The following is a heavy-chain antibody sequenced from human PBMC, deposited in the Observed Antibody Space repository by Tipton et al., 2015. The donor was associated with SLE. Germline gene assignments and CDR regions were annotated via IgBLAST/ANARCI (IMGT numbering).Heavy chain of an antibody. Sequence: LRLSCAVYGGSFSGYYWSWIRQPPGKGLEWIGEINHSGSTNYNPSLKSRVTISVDTSKNQFSLKLSSVTAADTAVYYCARSLDFYYMDVWGKGTTVTVSS. J-gene: IGHJ6*03. CDR1: GGSFSGYY. D-gene: IGHD1-1*01. CDR3: ARSLDFYYMDV. V-gene: IGHV4-34*01. CDR2: INHSGST.